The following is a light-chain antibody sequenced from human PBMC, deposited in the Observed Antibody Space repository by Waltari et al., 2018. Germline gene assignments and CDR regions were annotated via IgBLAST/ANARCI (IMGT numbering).Light chain of an antibody. CDR3: QQYNSWPT. V-gene: IGKV3-15*01. J-gene: IGKJ1*01. CDR2: GAS. Sequence: EIVMTQSPATLSVSPGDRATLSCRASQSVSSNVAWYQKKPGQAPRLLIYGASTRATGVPARFSGSESGTEFTLTVSSLQSEDFAVYYCQQYNSWPTFGHGTTVEMK. CDR1: QSVSSN.